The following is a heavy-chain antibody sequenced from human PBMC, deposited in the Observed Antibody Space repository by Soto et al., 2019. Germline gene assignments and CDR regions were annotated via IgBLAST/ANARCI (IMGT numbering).Heavy chain of an antibody. D-gene: IGHD3-22*01. CDR1: GFNFNNYG. J-gene: IGHJ4*02. Sequence: PGGSLRLSCAASGFNFNNYGMHWVRQAPGKGLEWVAVISYVGNNKYYADSVKGRFTISRDNSKKTLYLQMNSLRVEDTAVYYCARVTDYYESSGYFDYWGQGTLVTVSS. V-gene: IGHV3-30*03. CDR3: ARVTDYYESSGYFDY. CDR2: ISYVGNNK.